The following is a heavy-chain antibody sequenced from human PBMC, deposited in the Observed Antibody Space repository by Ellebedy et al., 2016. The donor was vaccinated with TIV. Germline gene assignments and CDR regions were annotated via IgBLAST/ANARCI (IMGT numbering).Heavy chain of an antibody. Sequence: SVKVSCXASGGTFSSYAISWVRQAHGQGLEWMGGIIPIFGTANYAQKFQGRVTITADESTSTAYMELSSLRSEDTAVYYCARVRQWLVHNDAFDIWGQGTMVSVSS. V-gene: IGHV1-69*13. CDR1: GGTFSSYA. J-gene: IGHJ3*02. CDR2: IIPIFGTA. D-gene: IGHD6-19*01. CDR3: ARVRQWLVHNDAFDI.